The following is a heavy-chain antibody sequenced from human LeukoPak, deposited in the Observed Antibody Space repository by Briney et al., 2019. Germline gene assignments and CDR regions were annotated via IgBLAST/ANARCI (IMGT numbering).Heavy chain of an antibody. D-gene: IGHD3-3*01. CDR2: INHSGST. Sequence: SETLSLTCAVYGGSFSGYYWSWIRQPPGRGLKWIGEINHSGSTNYNPSLKSRVTISVDTSKNQFSLKLSSVTAADTAVYYCARDPANYYDPSYYFDYWGQGTLVTVSS. J-gene: IGHJ4*02. CDR3: ARDPANYYDPSYYFDY. CDR1: GGSFSGYY. V-gene: IGHV4-34*01.